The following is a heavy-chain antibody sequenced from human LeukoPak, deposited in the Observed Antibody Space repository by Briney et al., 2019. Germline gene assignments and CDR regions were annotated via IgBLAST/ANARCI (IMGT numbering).Heavy chain of an antibody. V-gene: IGHV3-23*01. CDR1: GFTFSSYA. D-gene: IGHD3-22*01. CDR3: AKSGRYYDSSGYYYFDY. CDR2: ISGSVDST. Sequence: PGGSLRLSCVASGFTFSSYAMTWVRQAPGKGLEWVSSISGSVDSTHYADSVKGRFTISRDNSKNTLYLQMNSLRAEDTALYYCAKSGRYYDSSGYYYFDYWGQGTLVTVSS. J-gene: IGHJ4*02.